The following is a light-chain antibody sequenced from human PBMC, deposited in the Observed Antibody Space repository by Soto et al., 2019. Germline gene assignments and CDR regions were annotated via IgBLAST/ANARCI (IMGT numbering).Light chain of an antibody. V-gene: IGKV1-5*01. J-gene: IGKJ1*01. CDR2: DAS. Sequence: DIQMTQYQSSLSASVGDRVTITCQASQDISNYLNWYQQKPGKAPKLLIYDASSLESGVPSRFSGSGSGTEFTLTISSLQPDDFATYYCQQYNSYSQTFGQGTKVDIK. CDR1: QDISNY. CDR3: QQYNSYSQT.